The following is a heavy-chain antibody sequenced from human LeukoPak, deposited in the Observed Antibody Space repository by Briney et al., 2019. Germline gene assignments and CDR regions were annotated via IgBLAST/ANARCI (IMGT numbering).Heavy chain of an antibody. CDR2: ISAYNGNT. CDR3: ARGVGYYGTYYFDY. V-gene: IGHV1-18*01. CDR1: GYTFTSYG. Sequence: VASVKVSCTASGYTFTSYGISWVRQAPGQGLEWMGWISAYNGNTNYAQKLQGRVTMTTDTSTSTAYMELRSLRSDDTAVYYCARGVGYYGTYYFDYWGQGTLVTVSS. J-gene: IGHJ4*02. D-gene: IGHD3-10*01.